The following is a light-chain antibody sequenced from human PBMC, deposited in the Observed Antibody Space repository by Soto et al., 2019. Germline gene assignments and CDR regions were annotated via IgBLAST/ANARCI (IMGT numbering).Light chain of an antibody. Sequence: DIQMSQSPSSLSASVGDRITITYRASQSISRYLNWYQHKPGKAPKLLINAASSLERGVPSRFSGGGSGTDFTLKISRVEAEDFGVYYCIQTLQTPFTFGGGTKVDIK. CDR1: QSISRY. V-gene: IGKV1-39*01. CDR3: IQTLQTPFT. CDR2: AAS. J-gene: IGKJ4*01.